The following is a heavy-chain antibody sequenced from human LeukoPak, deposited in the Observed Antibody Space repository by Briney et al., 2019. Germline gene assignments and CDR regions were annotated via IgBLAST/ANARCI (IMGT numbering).Heavy chain of an antibody. CDR1: GGSISSYY. V-gene: IGHV4-59*08. CDR2: IYYSGST. D-gene: IGHD1-26*01. CDR3: ARLLLNSGSYSD. J-gene: IGHJ4*02. Sequence: SETLSLTCTVSGGSISSYYWSWIRQPPGKGLEWIGYIYYSGSTNYNPSLKSRVTISVDTSKNQFSLKLSSVTAADTAVYYCARLLLNSGSYSDWGQGTLVTVSS.